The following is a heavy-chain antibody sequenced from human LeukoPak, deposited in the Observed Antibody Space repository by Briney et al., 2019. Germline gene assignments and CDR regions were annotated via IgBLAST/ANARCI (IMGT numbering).Heavy chain of an antibody. J-gene: IGHJ3*02. CDR3: ARRGSSGYYADTFDI. V-gene: IGHV5-10-1*01. Sequence: GESLKISCKVSGYIFTSYWISWVRQMPGKGLEWMGRIDPSDSYTNYRPSFQGHVTISADKSISTAYLQWSSLKASDTAVYCCARRGSSGYYADTFDIWGQGTMVTVSS. CDR2: IDPSDSYT. CDR1: GYIFTSYW. D-gene: IGHD3-22*01.